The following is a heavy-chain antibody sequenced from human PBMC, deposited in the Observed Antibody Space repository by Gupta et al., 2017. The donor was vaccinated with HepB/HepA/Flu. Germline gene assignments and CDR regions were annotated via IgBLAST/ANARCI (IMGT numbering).Heavy chain of an antibody. CDR3: AKDLYFWSGMDV. V-gene: IGHV3-23*05. J-gene: IGHJ6*03. CDR1: GFTIGGNA. CDR2: IGSDMRQ. D-gene: IGHD3-3*01. Sequence: EVQLLESGGDLVQPGGSLRLSCAVSGFTIGGNALSGVRQAPGKGLEWVSGIGSDMRQHYADSVRGRFTISRDNSEKRVFLQMNSLRAEDTAVYYCAKDLYFWSGMDVWGKGTTVTVSS.